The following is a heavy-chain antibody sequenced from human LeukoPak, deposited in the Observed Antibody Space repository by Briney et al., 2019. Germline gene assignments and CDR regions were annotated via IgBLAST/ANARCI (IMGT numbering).Heavy chain of an antibody. D-gene: IGHD3-9*01. V-gene: IGHV3-48*01. CDR1: GFTFSSYS. CDR3: ARDYFD. Sequence: GGSLRLSCAASGFTFSSYSMNWVRQAPGKGLEWVSYISSSSSTIYYADSVKGRFTISRDNAKNSLYPQMNSLRAEDTAVYYCARDYFDWGQGTLVTVSS. CDR2: ISSSSSTI. J-gene: IGHJ4*02.